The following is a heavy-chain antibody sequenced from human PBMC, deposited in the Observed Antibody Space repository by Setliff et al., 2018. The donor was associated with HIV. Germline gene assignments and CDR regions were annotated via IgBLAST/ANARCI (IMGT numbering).Heavy chain of an antibody. D-gene: IGHD5-18*01. J-gene: IGHJ4*02. Sequence: SETLSLTCTVSGGSIFSHYWSWIRQPPGKGLEWIGYIYYSGSTNYNPSLKSRVTISVDTSKNQFSLKLSSVTAADTAVYYCASTGGYSYGFFDSWGQGALVTGSS. V-gene: IGHV4-59*11. CDR1: GGSIFSHY. CDR3: ASTGGYSYGFFDS. CDR2: IYYSGST.